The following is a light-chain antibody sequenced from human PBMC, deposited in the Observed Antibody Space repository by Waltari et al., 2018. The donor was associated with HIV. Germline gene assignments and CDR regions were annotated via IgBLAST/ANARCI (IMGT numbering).Light chain of an antibody. J-gene: IGLJ2*01. CDR3: QSYDSSRTAVI. CDR1: TSNIETPYD. Sequence: QSVLTQPPSVSGAPGQSVSISCTGTTSNIETPYDVHWYQQLPGADPQLLVLGTNDPPAGVPALFSGSKSGTSASLAIAGLQSEDEAFYYCQSYDSSRTAVIFGGGTKLTVL. V-gene: IGLV1-40*01. CDR2: GTN.